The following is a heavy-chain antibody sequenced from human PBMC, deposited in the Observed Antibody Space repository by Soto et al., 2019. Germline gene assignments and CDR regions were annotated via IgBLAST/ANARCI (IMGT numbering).Heavy chain of an antibody. D-gene: IGHD6-13*01. J-gene: IGHJ4*02. Sequence: ASVKVSCKASRYTFTDYFIHWVRQAPGQGLEWMGWINPNGGGTNYAPNFQGRVTLTRDTSISTAYMELNKLRPDDTAVYYCAKVGVAAPFDYWGRGTLVTVSS. CDR3: AKVGVAAPFDY. CDR2: INPNGGGT. V-gene: IGHV1-2*02. CDR1: RYTFTDYF.